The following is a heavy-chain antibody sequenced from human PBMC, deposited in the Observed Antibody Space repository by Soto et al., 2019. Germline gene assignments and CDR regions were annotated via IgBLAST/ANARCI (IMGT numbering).Heavy chain of an antibody. CDR3: VRDSARIVVVPRVDGDDWLDP. V-gene: IGHV3-11*06. Sequence: LRLSFAASGFTFSNYFMSWIRQAPGKGLEWVSFISGSSDNIKYADSVKGRFTISRDNAKNSLYLQMNSLRADDTAVYYCVRDSARIVVVPRVDGDDWLDPWGQGTLVTVSS. CDR1: GFTFSNYF. CDR2: ISGSSDNI. J-gene: IGHJ5*02. D-gene: IGHD2-2*01.